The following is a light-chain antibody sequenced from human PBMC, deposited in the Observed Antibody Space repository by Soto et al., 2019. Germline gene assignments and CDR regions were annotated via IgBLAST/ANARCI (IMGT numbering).Light chain of an antibody. CDR2: STD. CDR3: QSYDSSLTGSL. Sequence: QSVLTQPPSASGTPGQRVTISCSGSSSNIGRNTVNWYQQLPGTAPKLLIYSTDQRPSGVPDRFSGSKSGPSASLAISGLQSEDEADYYCQSYDSSLTGSLFGGGTKLTVL. J-gene: IGLJ2*01. CDR1: SSNIGRNT. V-gene: IGLV1-44*01.